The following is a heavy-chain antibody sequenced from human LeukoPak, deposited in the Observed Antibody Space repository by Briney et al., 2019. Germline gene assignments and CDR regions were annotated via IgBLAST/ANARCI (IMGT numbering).Heavy chain of an antibody. CDR1: GGSFSGYY. D-gene: IGHD6-13*01. CDR2: INHSGST. CDR3: ARHYSSSWYHAVWFDP. V-gene: IGHV4-34*01. Sequence: SETLSLTCAVYGGSFSGYYWSWIRQPPGKGLEWIGEINHSGSTIYNPSLKSRVTILLDTSKNQFSLKLSSATVADTAVYYCARHYSSSWYHAVWFDPWGQGTLVTVSS. J-gene: IGHJ5*02.